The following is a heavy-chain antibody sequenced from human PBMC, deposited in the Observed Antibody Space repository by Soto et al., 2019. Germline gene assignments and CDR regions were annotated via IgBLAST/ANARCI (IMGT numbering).Heavy chain of an antibody. D-gene: IGHD3-16*01. V-gene: IGHV4-59*12. J-gene: IGHJ4*02. Sequence: SETLSLTCTVSGGSISSYYWSWIRQPPGKGLEWIGYIYYSGSTNYHPSLKSRGTISVDTSKNQFSLMLSSVTAADTAVCNCVSGYAWGGFDDWGQGTLVTVSS. CDR2: IYYSGST. CDR3: VSGYAWGGFDD. CDR1: GGSISSYY.